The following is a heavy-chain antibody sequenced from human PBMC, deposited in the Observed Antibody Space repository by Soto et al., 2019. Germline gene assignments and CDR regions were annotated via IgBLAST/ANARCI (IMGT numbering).Heavy chain of an antibody. CDR1: GFTFSSYA. V-gene: IGHV3-23*01. D-gene: IGHD2-2*01. Sequence: GGSLRLSCAASGFTFSSYAMSWVRQAPGKGLEWVSAISGSGGSTYYADSVKGRFTISRDNSKNTLYLQMNSLRAEDTAVYYCAKVYFIDQHGPRNIVYCGKRTLVNVSS. J-gene: IGHJ4*02. CDR3: AKVYFIDQHGPRNIVY. CDR2: ISGSGGST.